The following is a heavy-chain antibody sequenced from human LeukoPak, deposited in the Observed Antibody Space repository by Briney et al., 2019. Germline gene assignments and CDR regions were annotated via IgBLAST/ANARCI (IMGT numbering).Heavy chain of an antibody. V-gene: IGHV4-4*07. Sequence: PSETLSLTCTVSGGSISSYYWSWIRQPAGKGLEWIGRIYTSGSTNYNPSLKSRVTISVDTSKNQFSLKLSSVTAADTAVYYCATALSPWYSSGWYEGAFDIWGQGTMVTVSS. CDR3: ATALSPWYSSGWYEGAFDI. CDR2: IYTSGST. J-gene: IGHJ3*02. D-gene: IGHD6-19*01. CDR1: GGSISSYY.